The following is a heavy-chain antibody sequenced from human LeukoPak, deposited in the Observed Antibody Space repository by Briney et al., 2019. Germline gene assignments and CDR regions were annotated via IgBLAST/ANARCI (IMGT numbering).Heavy chain of an antibody. V-gene: IGHV3-23*01. Sequence: GGSLRLSCAASGFSLRTYGMSWVRQAPGKGLEWVSSISGNGDSTYDADSVRGRFTISRDNSKNTLYLQMNSLRAEDTAVYYCATFRGKIDPFDYWGQGTLVTVSS. CDR2: ISGNGDST. CDR3: ATFRGKIDPFDY. J-gene: IGHJ4*02. CDR1: GFSLRTYG. D-gene: IGHD1-14*01.